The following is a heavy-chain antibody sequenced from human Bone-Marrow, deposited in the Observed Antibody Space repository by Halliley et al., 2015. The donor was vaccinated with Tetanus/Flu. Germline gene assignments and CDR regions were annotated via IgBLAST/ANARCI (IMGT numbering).Heavy chain of an antibody. CDR2: ILQTGSP. J-gene: IGHJ3*02. D-gene: IGHD1-1*01. Sequence: LEWIGYILQTGSPSSTPSPKSRVPISIDPSKGHFFLSLSSVTAADTAVYYCARRTGHGTFDIWGQGTVVTVSS. V-gene: IGHV4-30-2*01. CDR3: ARRTGHGTFDI.